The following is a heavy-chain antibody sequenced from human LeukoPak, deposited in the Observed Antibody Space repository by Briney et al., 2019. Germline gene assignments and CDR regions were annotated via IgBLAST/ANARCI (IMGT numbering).Heavy chain of an antibody. D-gene: IGHD3-16*02. V-gene: IGHV3-21*01. J-gene: IGHJ4*02. CDR1: GFTFSSYS. Sequence: NPGGSLRLSCAASGFTFSSYSMNWVRQAPGKGLEWVSSISSSSSYIYYADSVKGRFTISRDNAKNSLYLQMNSLRAEDTAVYYCARDLSLGELSFIGGFDYWGQGTLVTVSS. CDR2: ISSSSSYI. CDR3: ARDLSLGELSFIGGFDY.